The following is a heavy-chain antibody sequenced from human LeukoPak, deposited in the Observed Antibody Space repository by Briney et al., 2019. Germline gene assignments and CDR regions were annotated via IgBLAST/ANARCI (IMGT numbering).Heavy chain of an antibody. V-gene: IGHV3-21*01. Sequence: ETLSLTCAVYGGSFSGYYWSWIRQPPGKGLEWVSSVSSSSSYIYYADSVRGRFTISRDDAKNSLYLQMNSLRAEDTAVYYCARESSADYDFWSGYYMGYFDYWGQGTLVTVSS. CDR2: VSSSSSYI. CDR1: GGSFSGYY. D-gene: IGHD3-3*01. J-gene: IGHJ4*02. CDR3: ARESSADYDFWSGYYMGYFDY.